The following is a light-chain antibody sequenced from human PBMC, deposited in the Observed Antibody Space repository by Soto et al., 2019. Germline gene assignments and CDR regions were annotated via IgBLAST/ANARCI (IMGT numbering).Light chain of an antibody. CDR3: QQRSNWL. Sequence: EKVLTQSPATLSLSPGERATLSCRASQSVSNYVAWYQQKPGQAPRLLIYDASNRATGIPARFSGSGSGTDLTLTISSLEPEVFAVYYCQQRSNWLFGPGTKVDIK. CDR1: QSVSNY. J-gene: IGKJ3*01. V-gene: IGKV3-11*01. CDR2: DAS.